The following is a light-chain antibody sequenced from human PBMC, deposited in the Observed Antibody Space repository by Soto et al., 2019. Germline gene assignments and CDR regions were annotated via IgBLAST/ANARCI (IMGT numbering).Light chain of an antibody. Sequence: EIVMTQSPATLSVSPGERATLSCRASQSISINLAWYQQKLGQAPRLLIYGASTRATDIPARFSGSGSGTVFSLTISSLQSEDYSIYYCHQYDSWPPYTSGQGTKVEIK. V-gene: IGKV3-15*01. CDR3: HQYDSWPPYT. CDR1: QSISIN. J-gene: IGKJ2*01. CDR2: GAS.